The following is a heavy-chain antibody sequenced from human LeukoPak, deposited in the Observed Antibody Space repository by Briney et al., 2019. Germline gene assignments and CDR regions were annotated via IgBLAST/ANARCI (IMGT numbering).Heavy chain of an antibody. V-gene: IGHV4-39*01. CDR1: GGSISSSSYY. J-gene: IGHJ4*02. CDR3: ARALYSSFDY. CDR2: IYYSGST. Sequence: PSETLSLTCTVSGGSISSSSYYWGWIRQPPGKGLEWIGSIYYSGSTYYNPSLKSRVTISVDTSKNQFSLKLSSVTAADTAVYYCARALYSSFDYWGQGTLVTVPS. D-gene: IGHD6-13*01.